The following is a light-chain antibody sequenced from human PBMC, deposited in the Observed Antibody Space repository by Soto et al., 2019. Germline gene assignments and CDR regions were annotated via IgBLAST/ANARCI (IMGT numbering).Light chain of an antibody. CDR2: GAS. J-gene: IGKJ5*01. V-gene: IGKV1-39*01. CDR1: QSIKNY. Sequence: DIQMTQSPSSLSAAIGDRVTITCRASQSIKNYLNWYQHKPGAAPKLLIFGASNLESGVPSRFSGSGSGTEFTLSIRSLQPEDFATYYCQQGYSTTPINCGQGTRREIK. CDR3: QQGYSTTPIN.